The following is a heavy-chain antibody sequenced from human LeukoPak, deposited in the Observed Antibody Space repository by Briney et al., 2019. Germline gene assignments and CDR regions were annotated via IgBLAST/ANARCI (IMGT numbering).Heavy chain of an antibody. CDR3: ATPLWFGELWGAFDF. V-gene: IGHV3-23*01. CDR2: ISGSSDST. CDR1: GFTFSSYS. J-gene: IGHJ4*02. Sequence: PGGSLRLSCAASGFTFSSYSMNWVRQAPGKGLKWVSAISGSSDSTYYAGSVKGRFTISRDNSKNTLYLQMNSLRDEDTAIYYCATPLWFGELWGAFDFWGQGSLVTVSS. D-gene: IGHD3-10*01.